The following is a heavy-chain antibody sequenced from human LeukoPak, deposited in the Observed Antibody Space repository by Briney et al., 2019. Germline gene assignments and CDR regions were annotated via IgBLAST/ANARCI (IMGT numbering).Heavy chain of an antibody. CDR3: ARDLNYGSGSYNY. J-gene: IGHJ4*02. CDR1: GGSISSYY. Sequence: KTSETLSLTCTVSGGSISSYYWSWIRQPPGKGLEWIGYIYYSGSTNYNPSLKSRVTISVDTSKNQFPLKLSSVTAADTAVYYCARDLNYGSGSYNYWGQGTLVTVSS. D-gene: IGHD3-10*01. V-gene: IGHV4-59*01. CDR2: IYYSGST.